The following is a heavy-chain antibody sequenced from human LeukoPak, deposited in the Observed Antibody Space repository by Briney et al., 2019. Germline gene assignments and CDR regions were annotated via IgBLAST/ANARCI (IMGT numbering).Heavy chain of an antibody. CDR2: ISSSSSSTI. CDR3: ARVFVGENFDY. J-gene: IGHJ4*02. V-gene: IGHV3-48*04. CDR1: GFTFSSYS. D-gene: IGHD3-10*02. Sequence: GGSLRLSCAASGFTFSSYSMNWVRQAPGRGLEWISFISSSSSSTILYADSVKGRFTISRDNAKNSLYLQMNSLRAEDTAVYFCARVFVGENFDYWGQGTLVTVSS.